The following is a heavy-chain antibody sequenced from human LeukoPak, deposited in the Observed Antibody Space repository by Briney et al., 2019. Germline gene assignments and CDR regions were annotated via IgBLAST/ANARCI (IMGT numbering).Heavy chain of an antibody. D-gene: IGHD3/OR15-3a*01. CDR2: ISSDGSII. CDR1: GFTFSDYF. Sequence: PGGSLRLSCAASGFTFSDYFMSWIRQAPGKGLQWVSYISSDGSIIKYADSVKGRLTISRDNAKNSLYLQMKSLRAEDTAVYYCARGSFGPGRPVYWGQGTPVTVSS. CDR3: ARGSFGPGRPVY. V-gene: IGHV3-11*01. J-gene: IGHJ4*02.